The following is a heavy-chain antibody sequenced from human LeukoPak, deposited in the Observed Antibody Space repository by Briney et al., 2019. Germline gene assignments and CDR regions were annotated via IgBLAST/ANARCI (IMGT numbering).Heavy chain of an antibody. CDR2: ISAYNGNT. Sequence: ASVKVSCKASGYTFTSYGISWVRQAPGQGLEWMGWISAYNGNTNYAQKLQGRVTMTTDTSTSTAYMELRSLRSDDTAVYYCARDGTYYYDSSGYYRYYYMDVWGKGTTLTVSS. J-gene: IGHJ6*03. D-gene: IGHD3-22*01. V-gene: IGHV1-18*01. CDR3: ARDGTYYYDSSGYYRYYYMDV. CDR1: GYTFTSYG.